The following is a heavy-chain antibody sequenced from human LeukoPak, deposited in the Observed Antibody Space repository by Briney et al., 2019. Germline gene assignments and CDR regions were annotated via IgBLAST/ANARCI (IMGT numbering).Heavy chain of an antibody. CDR3: AKDPRYSSSSNWFDP. V-gene: IGHV3-23*01. Sequence: GGSLRLSCAASGFTFSSYATSWVRQAPGKGLEWVSAISGSGGSTYYADSVKGRFTISRDNSKNTLYLQMNSLRAEDTAVYYCAKDPRYSSSSNWFDPWGQGTLVTVSS. D-gene: IGHD6-6*01. CDR2: ISGSGGST. CDR1: GFTFSSYA. J-gene: IGHJ5*02.